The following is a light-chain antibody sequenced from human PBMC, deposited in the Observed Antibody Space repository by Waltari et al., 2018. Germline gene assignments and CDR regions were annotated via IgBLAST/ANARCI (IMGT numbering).Light chain of an antibody. CDR3: ASWDYSLNGVV. V-gene: IGLV1-44*01. Sequence: QPVVTQPPSASGTPGQRVTISCSGSSSNIESNPVNWYQQLPGRAPRLLIYSNCHRPSGVPDRFSASTSGKSASLAISGLQSDDEGNYYCASWDYSLNGVVYGGGTKLTVL. CDR2: SNC. J-gene: IGLJ2*01. CDR1: SSNIESNP.